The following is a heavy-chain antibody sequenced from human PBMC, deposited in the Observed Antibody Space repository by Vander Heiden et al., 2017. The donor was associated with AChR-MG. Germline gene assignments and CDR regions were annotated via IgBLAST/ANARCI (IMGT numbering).Heavy chain of an antibody. Sequence: QVQLQQWGAGLLKPSETLSLTCGVSGGSFSSHYWTWLRQTPGKGLEWIGEINHTVSTNRNPSLESRVTLSIDTSKKQFSLKLSSVTAADTAVYFCARRGYYDGTRYYYYWGQGTLVTVSS. CDR3: ARRGYYDGTRYYYY. D-gene: IGHD3-22*01. CDR1: GGSFSSHY. CDR2: INHTVST. J-gene: IGHJ4*02. V-gene: IGHV4-34*01.